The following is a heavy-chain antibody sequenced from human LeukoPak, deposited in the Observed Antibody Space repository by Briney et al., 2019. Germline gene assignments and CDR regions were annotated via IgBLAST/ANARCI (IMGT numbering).Heavy chain of an antibody. J-gene: IGHJ4*02. Sequence: GGSLRLSCAASGFTFTNAWMTWVRQAPGKGLEWVGHIKSKTDGGTTDYTAPVKGRCTISRDDSKNTLYLQMNSLKTEDTAVYYCATEHGSGSSDFDYWGQGTLVTVSS. CDR1: GFTFTNAW. CDR3: ATEHGSGSSDFDY. CDR2: IKSKTDGGTT. V-gene: IGHV3-15*01. D-gene: IGHD2-15*01.